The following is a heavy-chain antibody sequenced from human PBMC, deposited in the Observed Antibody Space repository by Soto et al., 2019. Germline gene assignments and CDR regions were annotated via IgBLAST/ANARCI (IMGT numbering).Heavy chain of an antibody. J-gene: IGHJ2*01. Sequence: EVQLLESGGGLVQPGGSLRLSCAASGFTFSSYAMSWVRQAPGKGLEWVSGISSGGASTYYADSVKGRFTVSRDKSKNTLFLQMNSLRAEDTALYYCARIPPTSNSYAITGFQWYFDLWGRGTLVTVSS. CDR2: ISSGGAST. D-gene: IGHD2-2*01. V-gene: IGHV3-23*01. CDR3: ARIPPTSNSYAITGFQWYFDL. CDR1: GFTFSSYA.